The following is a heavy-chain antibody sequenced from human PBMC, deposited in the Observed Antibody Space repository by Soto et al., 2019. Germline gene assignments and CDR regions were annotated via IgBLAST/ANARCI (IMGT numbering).Heavy chain of an antibody. Sequence: QVQLQESGPGLVKPSQTLSLTCTVSGGSISSGGYYWSSIRQHPGKGLEWIGYIYYSGSTYYNPSLKRRVTISVDTSKNQASLKLSSVTAADTAVYYCAREVGFNWFDPWGQGTLVTVSS. V-gene: IGHV4-31*03. CDR3: AREVGFNWFDP. CDR2: IYYSGST. D-gene: IGHD3-10*01. CDR1: GGSISSGGYY. J-gene: IGHJ5*02.